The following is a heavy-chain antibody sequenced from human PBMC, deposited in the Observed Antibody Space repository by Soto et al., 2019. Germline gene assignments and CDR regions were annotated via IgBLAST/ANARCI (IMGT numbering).Heavy chain of an antibody. D-gene: IGHD2-2*01. Sequence: ASVKVSCKASGYTFTGYYMHWVRQAPGQGLEWMGWINPNSGGTNYAQKFQGWVTMTRDTSISTAYMELSRLRSDDTAVYYCAREYCSSTSCSNYFDYWGQGTLVPVSS. V-gene: IGHV1-2*04. CDR2: INPNSGGT. CDR1: GYTFTGYY. J-gene: IGHJ4*02. CDR3: AREYCSSTSCSNYFDY.